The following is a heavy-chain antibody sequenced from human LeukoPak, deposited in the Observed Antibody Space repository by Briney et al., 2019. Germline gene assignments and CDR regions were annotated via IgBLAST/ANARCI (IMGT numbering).Heavy chain of an antibody. Sequence: RASETLSLTCTVSGGSISNYYWSWIRQPAGKGLEWIGRVYNSGSTNYNPSLKSRVTMSVGTSKYQFSLKLRSVTAADTAVYYCAGVANYRSGERLDYWGQGTLVTVSS. V-gene: IGHV4-4*07. CDR1: GGSISNYY. J-gene: IGHJ4*02. D-gene: IGHD4/OR15-4a*01. CDR2: VYNSGST. CDR3: AGVANYRSGERLDY.